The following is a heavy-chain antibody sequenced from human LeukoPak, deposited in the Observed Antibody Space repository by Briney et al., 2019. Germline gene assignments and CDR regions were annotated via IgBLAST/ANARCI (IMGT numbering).Heavy chain of an antibody. J-gene: IGHJ4*02. V-gene: IGHV3-23*01. Sequence: GGSLRLSCAASGFTFSSYAMSWVRQAPGKGLEWVSAISGSGGSTYYADSVKGRFTISRDNSKNMLYLQMNSLRAEDTAVYYCAKVAIRFLEWLSHQIRWYYFDYWGQGTLVTVSS. CDR2: ISGSGGST. CDR3: AKVAIRFLEWLSHQIRWYYFDY. D-gene: IGHD3-3*01. CDR1: GFTFSSYA.